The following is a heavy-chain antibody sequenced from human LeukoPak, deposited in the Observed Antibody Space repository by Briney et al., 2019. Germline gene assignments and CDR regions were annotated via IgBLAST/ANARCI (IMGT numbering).Heavy chain of an antibody. Sequence: ASVKVSCKTFGYTFTSYAFSWVRQAPGQGLEWMGWISGYNGHAHFARKFQDRVNMTADTVTSTVYMELRSLRSDDTAVYYCAREGVFFYDSTGLDLWGQGTLVSVST. D-gene: IGHD3-22*01. CDR3: AREGVFFYDSTGLDL. CDR2: ISGYNGHA. J-gene: IGHJ4*02. CDR1: GYTFTSYA. V-gene: IGHV1-18*01.